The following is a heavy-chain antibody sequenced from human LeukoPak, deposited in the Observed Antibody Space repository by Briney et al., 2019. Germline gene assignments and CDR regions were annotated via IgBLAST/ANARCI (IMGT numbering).Heavy chain of an antibody. CDR1: GFTFSNYW. Sequence: GGSPRLSCAASGFTFSNYWMSWVRQAPGKGLEWVANIKQDGSEKSYVDSVTGRFTISRDNAKNALYLQMNSLRAEDTAVYYCAREISSWYRTEGRFDPWGQGTLVTVSS. CDR3: AREISSWYRTEGRFDP. D-gene: IGHD6-13*01. V-gene: IGHV3-7*01. CDR2: IKQDGSEK. J-gene: IGHJ5*02.